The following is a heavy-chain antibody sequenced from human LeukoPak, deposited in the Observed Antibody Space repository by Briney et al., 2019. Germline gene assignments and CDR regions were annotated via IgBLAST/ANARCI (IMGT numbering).Heavy chain of an antibody. V-gene: IGHV3-23*01. D-gene: IGHD5-18*01. CDR2: IGASGGST. CDR1: GFTFSNAW. J-gene: IGHJ5*02. CDR3: VKESSEYSFGQNWFDP. Sequence: PGGSLRLSCAASGFTFSNAWMSWVRQAPGKGLEWVSPIGASGGSTYYADSVKGRFTISRDNSKNTLYLQMNSLRPEDTAVYYCVKESSEYSFGQNWFDPWGQGTLVTVSS.